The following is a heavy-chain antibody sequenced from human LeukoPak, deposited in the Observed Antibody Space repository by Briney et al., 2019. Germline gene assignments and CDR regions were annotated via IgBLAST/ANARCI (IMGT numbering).Heavy chain of an antibody. CDR3: ARAGYCSGGSCYGSDY. J-gene: IGHJ4*02. CDR1: GFTFSSYG. CDR2: ICYDGSIQ. D-gene: IGHD2-15*01. Sequence: GGSLRLSCAASGFTFSSYGMHWVRQAPGKGLEWVAAICYDGSIQYYADSVKGRFTISRDNSKNTLYLQMDSLRAEDTAVYYCARAGYCSGGSCYGSDYWGQGTLVSVSS. V-gene: IGHV3-33*01.